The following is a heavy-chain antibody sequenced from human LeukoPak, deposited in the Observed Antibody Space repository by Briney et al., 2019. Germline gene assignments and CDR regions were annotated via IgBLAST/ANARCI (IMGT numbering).Heavy chain of an antibody. V-gene: IGHV3-11*04. CDR1: GFTVSTNY. D-gene: IGHD3-22*01. CDR3: ARGPAASGYYDSRGRYGYFDY. J-gene: IGHJ4*02. CDR2: ISSSGSTI. Sequence: GGSLRLSCAASGFTVSTNYMSWVRQAPGKGLEWVSYISSSGSTIYYADSVKGRFTISRDNAKSSLYLQMNSLRAEDTAVYYCARGPAASGYYDSRGRYGYFDYWGQGTLVTVSS.